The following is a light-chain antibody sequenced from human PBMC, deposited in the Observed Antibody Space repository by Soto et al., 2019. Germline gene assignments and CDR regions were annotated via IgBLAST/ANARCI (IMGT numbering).Light chain of an antibody. CDR2: DVS. V-gene: IGKV1-5*01. CDR1: QSINAW. CDR3: QQYNCYSRR. J-gene: IGKJ1*01. Sequence: IHVTHSPATLSEPLFQTGTCNLRASQSINAWLAWYQQKPGKAPKLLIYDVSSLESGVSSRFSGSGSGTEFTLTISSLQPDDFATYCCQQYNCYSRRFGQGTKVDIK.